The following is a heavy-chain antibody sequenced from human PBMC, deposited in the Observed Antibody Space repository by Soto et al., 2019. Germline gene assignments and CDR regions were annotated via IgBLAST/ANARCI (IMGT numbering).Heavy chain of an antibody. J-gene: IGHJ5*02. Sequence: GGSLRLSCVTSGFTMSNYVMNWVRQAPGKGLEWISAITITSGTTYYADSVKGRSTVSRDNYKSTLFLQLSNHIADDTATYYCATSSRARITVVGEVMNPPFVNWFDRWGQGTLVTVSS. D-gene: IGHD3-16*01. CDR2: ITITSGTT. CDR3: ATSSRARITVVGEVMNPPFVNWFDR. V-gene: IGHV3-23*05. CDR1: GFTMSNYV.